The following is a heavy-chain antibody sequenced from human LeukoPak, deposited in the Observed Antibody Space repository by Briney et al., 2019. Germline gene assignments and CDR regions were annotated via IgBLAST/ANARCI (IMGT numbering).Heavy chain of an antibody. V-gene: IGHV4-4*02. CDR1: GGSISSSNW. D-gene: IGHD3-10*01. J-gene: IGHJ5*02. Sequence: SETLSLTCTVSGGSISSSNWWSWVRQPPGKGLEWIGEIYHSGSTNYNPSLKSWLTMSVDKSKNQLSLKLNSVTAADTAMYYCAKDLTYTDTGGFDPWGQGTLVTVSS. CDR2: IYHSGST. CDR3: AKDLTYTDTGGFDP.